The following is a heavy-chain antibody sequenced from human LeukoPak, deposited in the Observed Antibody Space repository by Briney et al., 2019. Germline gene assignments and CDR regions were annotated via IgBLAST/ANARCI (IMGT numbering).Heavy chain of an antibody. CDR1: GFSLSTSGVG. J-gene: IGHJ5*02. Sequence: SGPTLVKPTQTLTLTCTFSGFSLSTSGVGVGWIRQPPGKALEWLALIYWDDDKRYSPSLKSRLTISKDTSKNQVVLTMTNMDPVDTATYYCARHHMVRGVIIRGFDPWGQGTLVTVSS. D-gene: IGHD3-10*01. CDR3: ARHHMVRGVIIRGFDP. CDR2: IYWDDDK. V-gene: IGHV2-5*02.